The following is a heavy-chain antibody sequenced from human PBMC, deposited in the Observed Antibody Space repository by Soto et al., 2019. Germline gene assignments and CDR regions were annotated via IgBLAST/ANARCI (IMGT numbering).Heavy chain of an antibody. V-gene: IGHV1-69*01. CDR3: ARGMDKLVFFRWNY. Sequence: QVQLVQSGAEVKKPGSSVKVPCKASGGTFSSYAISWVRQAPGQGLEWMGGIIPIFGTANYAQKFQGRVTITADESTSTAYMELSSLRSEDTAVYYCARGMDKLVFFRWNYWGQGTLVTVSS. CDR2: IIPIFGTA. J-gene: IGHJ4*02. D-gene: IGHD2-21*01. CDR1: GGTFSSYA.